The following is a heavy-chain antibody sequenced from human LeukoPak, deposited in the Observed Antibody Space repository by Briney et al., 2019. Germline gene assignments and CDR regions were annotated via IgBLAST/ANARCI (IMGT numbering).Heavy chain of an antibody. Sequence: ASVKVSCKASGYTFSAYCMHWVRQAPGQGLEWMGWINPNSGGTDYAQKFQGRVTMTRDTSITTAYMELSSLRSDDTAVYYCARAESSAFMMILMVGGVVDYWGQGTLVTVSS. CDR2: INPNSGGT. D-gene: IGHD3-22*01. CDR3: ARAESSAFMMILMVGGVVDY. J-gene: IGHJ4*02. CDR1: GYTFSAYC. V-gene: IGHV1-2*02.